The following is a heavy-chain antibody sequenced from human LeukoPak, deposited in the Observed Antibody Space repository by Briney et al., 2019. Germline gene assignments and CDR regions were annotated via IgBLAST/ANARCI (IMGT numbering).Heavy chain of an antibody. V-gene: IGHV1-18*01. Sequence: GASVKVSCKASGYTFTSYGISWVRQAPGQGLVWMGWISAYNGNTNYAQKLQGRVTMTTDTSTSTAYMELRSLRSDDTAVYYCARDLAAGGYSSGRKYYYYYYGMDVWGQGTTVTVSS. CDR2: ISAYNGNT. D-gene: IGHD6-19*01. CDR3: ARDLAAGGYSSGRKYYYYYYGMDV. J-gene: IGHJ6*02. CDR1: GYTFTSYG.